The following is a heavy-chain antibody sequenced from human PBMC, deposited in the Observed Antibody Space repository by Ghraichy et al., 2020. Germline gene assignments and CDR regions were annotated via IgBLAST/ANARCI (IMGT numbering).Heavy chain of an antibody. V-gene: IGHV3-21*01. J-gene: IGHJ4*02. CDR1: GFTFSSYS. CDR2: ISSSSSYI. D-gene: IGHD3-22*01. CDR3: ARDFHYYDSSGYLTGY. Sequence: GGSLRLSCAASGFTFSSYSMNWVRQAPGKGLEWVSSISSSSSYIYYADSVKGRFTISRDNAKNSLYLQMNSLRAEDTAVYYCARDFHYYDSSGYLTGYWGQGTLVTVSS.